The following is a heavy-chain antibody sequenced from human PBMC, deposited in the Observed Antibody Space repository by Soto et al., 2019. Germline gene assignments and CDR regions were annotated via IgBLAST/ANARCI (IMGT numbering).Heavy chain of an antibody. CDR3: ARIIGYCRNNDCSWTFDI. CDR1: GYSFISYW. CDR2: FYPGDSTS. D-gene: IGHD2-15*01. V-gene: IGHV5-51*01. Sequence: PGESLKISCKTSGYSFISYWAAWVRQLPGKGLEWMGTFYPGDSTSTYSPSFQGQVTISVDKSISTAYLQLSSLKASDTAMYYCARIIGYCRNNDCSWTFDIWGQGTMVTVSS. J-gene: IGHJ3*02.